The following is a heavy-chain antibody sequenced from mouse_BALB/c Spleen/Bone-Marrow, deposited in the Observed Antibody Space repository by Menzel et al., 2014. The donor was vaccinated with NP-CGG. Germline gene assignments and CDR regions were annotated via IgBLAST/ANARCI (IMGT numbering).Heavy chain of an antibody. D-gene: IGHD4-1*01. CDR2: INPSSGYT. CDR1: GYTFTSYT. CDR3: ARERNWDSFAY. V-gene: IGHV1-4*01. Sequence: QVQLQRSGAELARPGASVKMSCKASGYTFTSYTMHWVKQRPGQGLEWIGYINPSSGYTNYNQKFKDKATLTAGKSSSTAYMQLSSLTSEDSAVYYCARERNWDSFAYWGQGTLVTVSA. J-gene: IGHJ3*01.